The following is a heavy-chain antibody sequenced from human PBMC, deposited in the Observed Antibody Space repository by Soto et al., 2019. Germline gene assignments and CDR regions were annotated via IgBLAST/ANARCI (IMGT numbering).Heavy chain of an antibody. D-gene: IGHD6-13*01. CDR3: TTRSLRQQLIQ. CDR1: GFTFSGSA. CDR2: IRSKANSYAT. V-gene: IGHV3-73*02. J-gene: IGHJ4*02. Sequence: EVQLVESGGGLVQPGGSLKLSCAASGFTFSGSAMHWVRQASGKGLEWVGRIRSKANSYATAYAASVKGRFTISRDDSKNTAYLQMNSLKTEDTAVYYCTTRSLRQQLIQWGQGTLVTVSS.